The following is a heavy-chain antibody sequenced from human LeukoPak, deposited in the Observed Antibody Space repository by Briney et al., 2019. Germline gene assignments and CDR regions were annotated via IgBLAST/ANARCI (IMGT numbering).Heavy chain of an antibody. CDR1: GFTFSTYV. CDR3: VRGTGY. CDR2: ISSNGDNT. V-gene: IGHV3-64D*06. J-gene: IGHJ4*02. Sequence: PGGSLRLSCSVSGFTFSTYVMHWVRQAPGKGLEYVSAISSNGDNTYYADSVKGRFTIFRDNSKNTLYLQMSSLRADDTAVYYCVRGTGYWGQETLVTVS.